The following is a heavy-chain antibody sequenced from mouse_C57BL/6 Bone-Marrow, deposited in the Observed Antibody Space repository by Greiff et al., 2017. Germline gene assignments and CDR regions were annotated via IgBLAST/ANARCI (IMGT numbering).Heavy chain of an antibody. J-gene: IGHJ2*01. CDR1: GFTFTDYY. D-gene: IGHD4-1*01. Sequence: EVKVVESGGGLVQPGGSLSLSCAASGFTFTDYYMSWVRQPPGKALEWLGFIRNKANGYTTEYIASVKGRFTISRDNSQSILYLQMNALRTENSATYYCARSLTVFDYWGQGTTLTVSS. CDR3: ARSLTVFDY. CDR2: IRNKANGYTT. V-gene: IGHV7-3*01.